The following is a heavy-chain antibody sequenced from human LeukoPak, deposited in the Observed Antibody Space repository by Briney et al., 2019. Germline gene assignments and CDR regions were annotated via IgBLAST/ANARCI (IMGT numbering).Heavy chain of an antibody. V-gene: IGHV4-34*01. CDR2: INHSGST. D-gene: IGHD6-19*01. CDR3: ARERSIAVAGKIWFDP. Sequence: SETLSLTCAVYGGSFSGYYWSWIRQPPGKGLEWIGEINHSGSTNYNPPLKSRVTISVDTSKNQFSLKLSSVTAADTAVYYCARERSIAVAGKIWFDPWGQGTLVTVSS. CDR1: GGSFSGYY. J-gene: IGHJ5*02.